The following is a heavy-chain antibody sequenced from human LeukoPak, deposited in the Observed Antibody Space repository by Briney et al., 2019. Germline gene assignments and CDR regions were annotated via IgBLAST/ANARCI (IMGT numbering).Heavy chain of an antibody. J-gene: IGHJ4*02. V-gene: IGHV3-21*01. Sequence: PGGSLRLSCAASGFTISSYSMNWVRQAPGKGLEWVSSISSSSSYIYYADSVKGRFTISRDNAKNSLYLQMNSLRAEDTAVYYCARGPSSITMVRGVIPSRGQGTLVTVSS. CDR1: GFTISSYS. CDR2: ISSSSSYI. CDR3: ARGPSSITMVRGVIPS. D-gene: IGHD3-10*01.